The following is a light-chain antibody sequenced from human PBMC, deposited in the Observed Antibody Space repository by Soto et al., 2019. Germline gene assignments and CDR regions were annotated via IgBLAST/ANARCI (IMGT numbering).Light chain of an antibody. CDR1: SSNIGAGYD. CDR3: QSYDNSLSGSGV. CDR2: GNT. Sequence: QSVLTQPPSVSGAPGQRVTISCTGSSSNIGAGYDVHWYQQLPGTAPKLLIYGNTNRPSGVPERFSGSKSGTSASLAITGLQAEDEADYYCQSYDNSLSGSGVFGTGTKVNVL. J-gene: IGLJ1*01. V-gene: IGLV1-40*01.